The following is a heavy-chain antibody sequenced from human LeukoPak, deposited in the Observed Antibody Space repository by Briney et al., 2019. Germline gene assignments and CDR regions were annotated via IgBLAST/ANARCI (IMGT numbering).Heavy chain of an antibody. Sequence: ASVKVSCKASGGTFSSYAISWVRQAPGQGLEWMGGIIPIFGTANYAQKFQGRVTMTRDMSTSTVYMELSSLRSEDTAVYYCARLYPGYCSGGSCQDYWGQGTLVTVSS. CDR3: ARLYPGYCSGGSCQDY. J-gene: IGHJ4*02. CDR2: IIPIFGTA. D-gene: IGHD2-15*01. V-gene: IGHV1-69*05. CDR1: GGTFSSYA.